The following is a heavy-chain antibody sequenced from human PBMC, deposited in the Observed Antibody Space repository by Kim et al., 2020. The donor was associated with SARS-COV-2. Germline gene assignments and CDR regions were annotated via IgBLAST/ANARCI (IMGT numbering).Heavy chain of an antibody. D-gene: IGHD5-18*01. CDR3: AKDWATDMVTFFDY. CDR2: IYSSGSRT. Sequence: GGSLRLSCAASGFTFRSYAMNWVRQAPGKGLEWVSGIYSSGSRTYYADSVKGRFTISRDNSKNTIYLQMNSLRSEDTAVYYCAKDWATDMVTFFDYWGQGALVTVSS. V-gene: IGHV3-23*03. J-gene: IGHJ4*02. CDR1: GFTFRSYA.